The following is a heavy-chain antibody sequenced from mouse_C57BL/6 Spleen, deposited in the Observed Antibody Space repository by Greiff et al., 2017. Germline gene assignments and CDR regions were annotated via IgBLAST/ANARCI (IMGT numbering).Heavy chain of an antibody. J-gene: IGHJ2*01. CDR1: GYTFTSYW. D-gene: IGHD2-3*01. Sequence: QVQLKQPGAELVKPGASVKLSCKASGYTFTSYWMHWVKQRPGQGLEWIGMIHPNSGSTNYNEKFKSKATLTVDKSSSTAYMQLSSLTSEDSAVYYCARRAYDGYYFDYWGQGTTLTVSS. CDR2: IHPNSGST. V-gene: IGHV1-64*01. CDR3: ARRAYDGYYFDY.